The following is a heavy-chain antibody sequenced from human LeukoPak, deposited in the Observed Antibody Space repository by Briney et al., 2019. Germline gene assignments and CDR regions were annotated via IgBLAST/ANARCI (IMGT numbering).Heavy chain of an antibody. CDR2: INPYSGDT. CDR1: GYSFTGYY. Sequence: ASVKVSCKASGYSFTGYYMHWVRQAPGQGLEWMGWINPYSGDTDYAQKFQDRVTMTRDTSISTAYMELSRLRSDDTAVYYCARDSGDNGYSSSWYLGYYYYYMDVWGKGTTVTISS. CDR3: ARDSGDNGYSSSWYLGYYYYYMDV. V-gene: IGHV1-2*02. D-gene: IGHD6-13*01. J-gene: IGHJ6*03.